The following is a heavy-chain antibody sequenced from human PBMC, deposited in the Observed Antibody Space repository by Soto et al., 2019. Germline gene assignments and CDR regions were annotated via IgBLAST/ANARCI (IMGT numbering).Heavy chain of an antibody. J-gene: IGHJ3*02. CDR1: GFTFSSYG. D-gene: IGHD5-12*01. CDR3: ASSGMATIGGDAFDI. CDR2: IWYDGSNK. Sequence: QVQLVESGGGVVQPGRSLRLSCAASGFTFSSYGMHWVRQAPGKGLEWVAVIWYDGSNKYYADSVKGRFTISRDNSKNTLYLQMNRLRAEDTAVYYCASSGMATIGGDAFDIWGQGTMVTVSS. V-gene: IGHV3-33*01.